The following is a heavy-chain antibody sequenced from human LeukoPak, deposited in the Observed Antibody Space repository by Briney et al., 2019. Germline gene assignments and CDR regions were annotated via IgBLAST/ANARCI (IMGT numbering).Heavy chain of an antibody. J-gene: IGHJ4*02. D-gene: IGHD2-2*01. CDR3: ARDRGSSS. CDR2: IKQDGNER. Sequence: GGSLRLSCVASGFIFSSSWMTWVRQAPGKGLEWVANIKQDGNERSYVDSVKGRFTISRDNAKNSLYLQMNSLRAEDTAGYYCARDRGSSSWGQGILVTVSS. V-gene: IGHV3-7*01. CDR1: GFIFSSSW.